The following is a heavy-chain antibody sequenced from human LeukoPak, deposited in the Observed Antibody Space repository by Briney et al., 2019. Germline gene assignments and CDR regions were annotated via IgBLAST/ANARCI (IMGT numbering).Heavy chain of an antibody. Sequence: PGGSLRLSCAASGFTFSSYAMHWVRQAPGKGLEWVAVISYDGSNKYYADSVKGRFTISRDNSKNTLYLQMNSLRAEDTAVYYCARDQSQEWFGELSPHYFDYWGQGTLVTVSS. CDR2: ISYDGSNK. J-gene: IGHJ4*02. V-gene: IGHV3-30*04. CDR3: ARDQSQEWFGELSPHYFDY. D-gene: IGHD3-10*01. CDR1: GFTFSSYA.